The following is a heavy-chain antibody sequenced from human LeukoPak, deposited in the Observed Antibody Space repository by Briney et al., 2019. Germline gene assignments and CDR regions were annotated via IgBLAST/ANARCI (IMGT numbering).Heavy chain of an antibody. CDR3: ARAVGSSESNWFDP. V-gene: IGHV4-61*02. Sequence: SETLSLTCTVSGGSISSGSYYWSWIRQPAGKGLEWLGRIYTSGSTNYNPSLKSRVTISLDRSKNQFSLNLNSVTAADTAVYYCARAVGSSESNWFDPWGQGTLATVSS. D-gene: IGHD1-26*01. CDR2: IYTSGST. CDR1: GGSISSGSYY. J-gene: IGHJ5*02.